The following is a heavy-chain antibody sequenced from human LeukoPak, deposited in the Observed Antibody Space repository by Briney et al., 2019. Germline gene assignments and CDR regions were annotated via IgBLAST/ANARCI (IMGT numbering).Heavy chain of an antibody. J-gene: IGHJ4*02. CDR3: ARLGYCSGGSCYGAYYFDY. CDR1: GGSISSSSYY. CDR2: IYYSGST. Sequence: SETLSLTCTVSGGSISSSSYYWGWIRQPPGKGLEWIGSIYYSGSTYYNPSLKSRVTISVDTSKNQFSLKLSSVTAADTAVYYCARLGYCSGGSCYGAYYFDYWGQGTLVTVSS. V-gene: IGHV4-39*07. D-gene: IGHD2-15*01.